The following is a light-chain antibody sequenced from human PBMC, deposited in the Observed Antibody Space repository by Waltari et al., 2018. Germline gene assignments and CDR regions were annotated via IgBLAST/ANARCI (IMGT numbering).Light chain of an antibody. Sequence: EIVLTQSPGTLSVSPGETATLSCRASQAVSNYLGWYQQKPGQPPRPLRNAASNRAPGVPARFSGSGSGTDFTLTISSLEPEDFGVYYCQQRVSWPVTFGQGTKLEIK. J-gene: IGKJ2*01. CDR1: QAVSNY. CDR3: QQRVSWPVT. V-gene: IGKV3-11*01. CDR2: AAS.